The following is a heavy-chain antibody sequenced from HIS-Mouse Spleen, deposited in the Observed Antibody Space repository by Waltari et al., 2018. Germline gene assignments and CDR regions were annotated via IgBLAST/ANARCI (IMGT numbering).Heavy chain of an antibody. Sequence: QVTLRESGPALVKPTQTLTLTCTFSGFSLSTSGMCVSWIRHPQGKALEWLALLGWNDDKYYSTALMTRLTMSRDTSQSQVVITMTNVDPLDTATYYCARIAEGYTSGWYAFDYWGQGTLVTVSS. CDR3: ARIAEGYTSGWYAFDY. D-gene: IGHD6-19*01. CDR2: LGWNDDK. CDR1: GFSLSTSGMC. J-gene: IGHJ4*02. V-gene: IGHV2-70*01.